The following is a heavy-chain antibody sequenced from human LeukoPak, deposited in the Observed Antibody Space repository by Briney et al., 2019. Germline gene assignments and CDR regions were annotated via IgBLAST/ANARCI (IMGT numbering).Heavy chain of an antibody. Sequence: KPSETLSLTCTVSGDSISSFYWTWIRQPAGKGLEWIGRIYTSGSTNYNPSLKSRVTMSVDTSKNQFSLKLSSVAAADTAVYYCARDVVAAAGTWDYWGQGTLVTVSS. CDR1: GDSISSFY. D-gene: IGHD6-13*01. CDR3: ARDVVAAAGTWDY. CDR2: IYTSGST. J-gene: IGHJ4*02. V-gene: IGHV4-4*07.